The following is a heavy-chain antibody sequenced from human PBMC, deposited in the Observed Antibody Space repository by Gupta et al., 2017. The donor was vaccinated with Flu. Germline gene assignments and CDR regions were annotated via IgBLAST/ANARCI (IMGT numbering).Heavy chain of an antibody. Sequence: QVQLQQWGTGLFKPSETLSLTCAVDGESFGNFYWNWIRQSPGGGLEWIGEVSPRGPTKYNPSFKSRVTMSIDMSTNQVSLSLTSVATADTAVYFCARGRSLPARARYFDPWGQGTLVTVSS. J-gene: IGHJ5*02. V-gene: IGHV4-34*01. CDR2: VSPRGPT. CDR3: ARGRSLPARARYFDP. D-gene: IGHD6-6*01. CDR1: GESFGNFY.